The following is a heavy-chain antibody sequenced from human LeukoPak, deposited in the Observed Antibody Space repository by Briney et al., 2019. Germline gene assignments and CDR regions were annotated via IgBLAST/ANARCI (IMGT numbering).Heavy chain of an antibody. CDR2: MNPNSGNT. D-gene: IGHD5-12*01. CDR1: GYTFTSYD. V-gene: IGHV1-8*01. J-gene: IGHJ4*02. CDR3: ARGKDIVATIPPHFDY. Sequence: GASVKVSCKASGYTFTSYDINWVRQATGQGLEWMGWMNPNSGNTGYAQKFQGRVTMTRNTSISTACMELSNLRSEDTAVYYCARGKDIVATIPPHFDYWGQGTLVTVSS.